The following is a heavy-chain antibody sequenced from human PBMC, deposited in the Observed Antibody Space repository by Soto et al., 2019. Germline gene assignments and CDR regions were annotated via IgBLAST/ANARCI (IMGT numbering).Heavy chain of an antibody. J-gene: IGHJ5*02. CDR1: GNTFTNFG. CDR3: ARVIPGADAWVDP. Sequence: QGQLVQSGAEVKKPGASVKVSCTASGNTFTNFGVTWVRQAPGQGLEWMGWISAYTDDPNYAQKFQGRVTMTIDTSTSPAYLDLRSLTSDDTAVYYCARVIPGADAWVDPWGQGTLVTVSS. V-gene: IGHV1-18*01. D-gene: IGHD2-2*01. CDR2: ISAYTDDP.